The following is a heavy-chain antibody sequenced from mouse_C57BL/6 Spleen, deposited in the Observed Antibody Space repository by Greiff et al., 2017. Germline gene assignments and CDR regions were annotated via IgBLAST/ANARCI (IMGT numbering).Heavy chain of an antibody. CDR2: IDPETGGT. V-gene: IGHV1-15*01. CDR3: TRGGYYGNYGGVDY. CDR1: GYTFTDYE. J-gene: IGHJ2*01. Sequence: VKLMESGAELVRPGASVTLSCKASGYTFTDYEMHWVKQTPVHGLEWIGAIDPETGGTAYNQKFKGKAILTADKSSSTAYMELRSLTSEDSAVYYCTRGGYYGNYGGVDYWGQGTTLTVSS. D-gene: IGHD2-1*01.